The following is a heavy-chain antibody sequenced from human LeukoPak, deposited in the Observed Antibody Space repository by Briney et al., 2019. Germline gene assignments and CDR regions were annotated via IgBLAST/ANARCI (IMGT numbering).Heavy chain of an antibody. Sequence: PGGSLRLSCAASAFTFSSYAMSWVRQAPGKGLEWVAVISYDGSNKYYADSVKGRFTISRDNSKNTLYLQMNSLRAEDTTVYYCAKPSDGDFDAFHIWGQGTMVTVSS. CDR2: ISYDGSNK. CDR3: AKPSDGDFDAFHI. V-gene: IGHV3-30*18. J-gene: IGHJ3*02. CDR1: AFTFSSYA. D-gene: IGHD4-17*01.